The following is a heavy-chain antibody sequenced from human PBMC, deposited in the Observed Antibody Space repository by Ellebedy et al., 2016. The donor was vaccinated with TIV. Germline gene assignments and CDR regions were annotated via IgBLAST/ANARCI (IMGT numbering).Heavy chain of an antibody. V-gene: IGHV3-23*01. Sequence: PGGSLRLSCAASGFSFGIYSMNWVRQAPGRGLEWVLAIGSGGADTYYAESVKGRFTISRDNSSNTLYLQMNSLRAEDTAVYYCARDSVEIVVVITDFYAFDIWGQGTIVTVSS. CDR3: ARDSVEIVVVITDFYAFDI. J-gene: IGHJ3*02. CDR1: GFSFGIYS. D-gene: IGHD3-22*01. CDR2: IGSGGADT.